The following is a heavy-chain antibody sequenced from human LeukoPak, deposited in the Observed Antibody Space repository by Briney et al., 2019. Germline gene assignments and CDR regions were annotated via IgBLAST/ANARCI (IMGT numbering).Heavy chain of an antibody. J-gene: IGHJ5*02. CDR2: IRDSGET. CDR3: ARDRAVTQDWVEFDP. D-gene: IGHD4-17*01. CDR1: GFSVSNYY. Sequence: GGSLRLSCAGSGFSVSNYYMSWVRQAPGKGLEWVSLIRDSGETFYADSVKGRFTISRDNSKNTMYLQMNRLRVEDTAVYFCARDRAVTQDWVEFDPWGQGTLVTVSS. V-gene: IGHV3-66*03.